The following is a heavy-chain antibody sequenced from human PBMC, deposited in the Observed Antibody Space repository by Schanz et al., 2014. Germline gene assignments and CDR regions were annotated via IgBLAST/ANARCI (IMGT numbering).Heavy chain of an antibody. Sequence: QVHLQESGPGLVKPSETLSLTCTVSGGSISGHYWSWIRQPPGKGLEWIGYFYYSGSTNYNPSLRSRVTRSTDTSETQFSVRRKSVTAADTAVYYCARRRRGYGLDVWGQGTTVTVSS. CDR3: ARRRRGYGLDV. V-gene: IGHV4-59*08. CDR1: GGSISGHY. CDR2: FYYSGST. J-gene: IGHJ6*02.